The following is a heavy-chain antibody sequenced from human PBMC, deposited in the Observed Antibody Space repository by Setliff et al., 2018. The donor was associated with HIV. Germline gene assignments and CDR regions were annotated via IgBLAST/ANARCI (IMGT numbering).Heavy chain of an antibody. CDR3: AKDYDYGGHFDY. V-gene: IGHV3-30*04. CDR2: TSYDGGDK. CDR1: GFIFDTYA. J-gene: IGHJ4*02. D-gene: IGHD4-17*01. Sequence: SLRLSCAASGFIFDTYAMHWVRQAPGKGLEWVAVTSYDGGDKYYADSVKGRFTISRDNSVNTLFLQMNSLRVDDTAVYYCAKDYDYGGHFDYWGQGTLVTASS.